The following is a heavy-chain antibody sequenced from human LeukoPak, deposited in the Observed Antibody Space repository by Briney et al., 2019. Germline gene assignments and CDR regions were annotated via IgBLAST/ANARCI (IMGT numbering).Heavy chain of an antibody. V-gene: IGHV3-48*03. CDR1: GFTFSSYE. CDR2: ISSSGSTI. CDR3: ARGDSSSYAFDI. J-gene: IGHJ3*02. Sequence: GGSLRLSCAASGFTFSSYEINWVRQAPGKELEWVSYISSSGSTIYYADSVKGRFTISRDNAKNSLYLQMNSLRAEDTAVYYCARGDSSSYAFDIWGQGTMVTVSS. D-gene: IGHD6-13*01.